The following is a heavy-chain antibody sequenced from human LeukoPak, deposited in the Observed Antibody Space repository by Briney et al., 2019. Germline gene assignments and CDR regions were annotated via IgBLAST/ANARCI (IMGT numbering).Heavy chain of an antibody. Sequence: GGSLRLPCAASGFIFSNYWMHWVRQAPGKGLVWVSRVNNDGSSTTYADSVKGRFTISRDNAKNTLYLQMNSLRAEDTAFYYCAKGGLRVTDYWGQGTLVTVSS. V-gene: IGHV3-74*03. CDR1: GFIFSNYW. J-gene: IGHJ4*02. CDR2: VNNDGSST. CDR3: AKGGLRVTDY. D-gene: IGHD5/OR15-5a*01.